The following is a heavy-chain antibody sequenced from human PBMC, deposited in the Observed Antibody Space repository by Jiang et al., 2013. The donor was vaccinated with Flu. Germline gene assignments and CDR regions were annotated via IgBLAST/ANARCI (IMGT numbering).Heavy chain of an antibody. D-gene: IGHD6-19*01. CDR3: VREGSSGGYYYGMDV. CDR1: GFTFSSYE. V-gene: IGHV3-48*03. J-gene: IGHJ6*02. CDR2: TSSSGSTI. Sequence: GGSLRLSCAASGFTFSSYEMNWVRQAPGKGLEWVSYTSSSGSTIHYADSVKGRFTISRDNAKNSLYLQMNSLRAEDTAVYYCVREGSSGGYYYGMDVWGQGTTVTVSS.